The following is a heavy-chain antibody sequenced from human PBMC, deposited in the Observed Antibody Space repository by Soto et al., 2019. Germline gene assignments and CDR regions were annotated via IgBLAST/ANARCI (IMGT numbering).Heavy chain of an antibody. CDR2: ISAYNGNT. D-gene: IGHD3-9*01. Sequence: ASVKVSCKASGYTFTSYGISWVRQAPGQGLEWMGWISAYNGNTNYAQKPQGRVTMTTDTSTSTAYMELRSLRSDDTAVYYCARGQSNVLRYFDWLFTDAFDIWGQGTMVTVS. CDR1: GYTFTSYG. J-gene: IGHJ3*02. CDR3: ARGQSNVLRYFDWLFTDAFDI. V-gene: IGHV1-18*01.